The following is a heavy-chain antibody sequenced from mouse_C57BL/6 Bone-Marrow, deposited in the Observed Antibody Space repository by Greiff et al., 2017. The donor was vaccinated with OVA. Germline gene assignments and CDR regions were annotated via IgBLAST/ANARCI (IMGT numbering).Heavy chain of an antibody. CDR1: GYSFTDYN. D-gene: IGHD1-1*01. CDR2: INPNYGTT. CDR3: GVNYYGSTYGGYFDV. Sequence: VQLQQSGPELVKPGASVKISCKASGYSFTDYNMNWVKQSNGKSLEWIGVINPNYGTTSYNQKFKGKATLTVDQSSSTAYMQLNSLTSEDSAVDDCGVNYYGSTYGGYFDVWGTGTTVTVSS. V-gene: IGHV1-39*01. J-gene: IGHJ1*03.